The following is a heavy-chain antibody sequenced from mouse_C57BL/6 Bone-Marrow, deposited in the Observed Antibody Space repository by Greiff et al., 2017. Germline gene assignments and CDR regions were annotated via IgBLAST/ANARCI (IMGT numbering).Heavy chain of an antibody. CDR2: IYPGSGST. CDR1: GYTFTSYW. CDR3: ARMGDWDQKDYAMDY. D-gene: IGHD4-1*01. V-gene: IGHV1-55*01. Sequence: VQLQQPGAELVKPGASVKMSCKASGYTFTSYWITWVKQRPGQGLEWIGDIYPGSGSTNYNEKFKSKATLTVDKSSSTAYMQLSSLTSEDSAVYYCARMGDWDQKDYAMDYWGQGTSVTVSS. J-gene: IGHJ4*01.